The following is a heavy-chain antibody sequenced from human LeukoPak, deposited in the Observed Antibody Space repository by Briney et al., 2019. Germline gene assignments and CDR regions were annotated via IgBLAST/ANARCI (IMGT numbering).Heavy chain of an antibody. CDR1: GYTFTDYY. V-gene: IGHV1-2*06. J-gene: IGHJ3*01. CDR2: FDPYNGGI. Sequence: AASVKVSSKASGYTFTDYYMHWVRQAPGQGLEWMGRFDPYNGGISYAQKFQGRVTITRDTSVSTDYMELSSLTSDDTAMYYCAGGGGSYGDVWGQGTMVAVSS. CDR3: AGGGGSYGDV. D-gene: IGHD1-26*01.